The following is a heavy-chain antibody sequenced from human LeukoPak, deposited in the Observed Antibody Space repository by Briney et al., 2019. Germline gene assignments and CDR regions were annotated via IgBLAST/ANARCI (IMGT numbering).Heavy chain of an antibody. J-gene: IGHJ4*02. D-gene: IGHD3-3*01. Sequence: ASVKVSCKASGYTFTTYGISWVRQAPGQGLEWMGWISVNSGKTNYAQKLQGRVTMTTDTSTSTAYLELRSLRSDDTAVYYCARNYRWSDYAPLGYWGQGTLVTVSS. CDR1: GYTFTTYG. CDR3: ARNYRWSDYAPLGY. CDR2: ISVNSGKT. V-gene: IGHV1-18*01.